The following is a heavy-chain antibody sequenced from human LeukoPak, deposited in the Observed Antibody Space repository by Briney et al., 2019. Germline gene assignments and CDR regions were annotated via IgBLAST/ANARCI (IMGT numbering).Heavy chain of an antibody. Sequence: GGSLRLSCAASGFTVSSNYMSWVRQAPGKGLEWVSVIYSGGSTYYADSVKGRFTISRDNSKNTLYLQMNGLRAEDTAVYYCARAEFQLLAGGYDYWGQGTLVTVSS. CDR3: ARAEFQLLAGGYDY. CDR2: IYSGGST. D-gene: IGHD2-2*01. CDR1: GFTVSSNY. V-gene: IGHV3-66*02. J-gene: IGHJ4*02.